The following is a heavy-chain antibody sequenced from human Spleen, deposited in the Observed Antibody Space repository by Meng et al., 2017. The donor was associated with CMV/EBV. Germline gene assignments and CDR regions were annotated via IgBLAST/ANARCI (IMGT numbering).Heavy chain of an antibody. V-gene: IGHV3-74*01. D-gene: IGHD3-3*01. Sequence: GGSLRLSCAASGFIFSDYWMHWVRQAPGKGLVWVSRINIDGSTTSYADSVKGRFTISRDNARDTLYLQMNSLRAEDTAVYYCARGDYDFWSGYYTVGAFDIWGQGTMVTVSS. CDR1: GFIFSDYW. CDR3: ARGDYDFWSGYYTVGAFDI. CDR2: INIDGSTT. J-gene: IGHJ3*02.